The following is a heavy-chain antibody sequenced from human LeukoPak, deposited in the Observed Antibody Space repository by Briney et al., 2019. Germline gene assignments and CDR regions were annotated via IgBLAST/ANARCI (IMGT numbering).Heavy chain of an antibody. J-gene: IGHJ4*02. Sequence: TGGSLRLSCVVSEFIFNGYWMSWVRQAPGKGLEWVANIKEDGSENNYVDSVKGRFTISRDNAKTSVYLQMNSLRAEDTAVYYCTRGRGWTDYWGRGTLVTVSS. CDR1: EFIFNGYW. CDR3: TRGRGWTDY. D-gene: IGHD2-15*01. CDR2: IKEDGSEN. V-gene: IGHV3-7*01.